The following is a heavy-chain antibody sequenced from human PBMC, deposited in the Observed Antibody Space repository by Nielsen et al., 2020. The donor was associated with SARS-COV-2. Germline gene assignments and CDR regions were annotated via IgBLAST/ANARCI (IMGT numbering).Heavy chain of an antibody. CDR1: GFTFSSFA. D-gene: IGHD3-10*01. J-gene: IGHJ6*02. Sequence: GGSLRLSCEASGFTFSSFAMNWVRQAPGKGLEWVSSISSSRTYISYADSVKGRFTISRDNAQSSLYLQMNGLRAEDTAVYYCARDLKFGSFLHGSGFHHNGMDVWGQGTTVTVSS. V-gene: IGHV3-21*01. CDR2: ISSSRTYI. CDR3: ARDLKFGSFLHGSGFHHNGMDV.